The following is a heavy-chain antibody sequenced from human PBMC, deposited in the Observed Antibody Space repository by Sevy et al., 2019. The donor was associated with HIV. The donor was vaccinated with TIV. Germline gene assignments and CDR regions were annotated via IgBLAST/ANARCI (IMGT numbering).Heavy chain of an antibody. CDR3: ARSVLGHCGSTSCYQYYFDY. V-gene: IGHV3-48*02. Sequence: GGSLRLSCAASGFTFSSYSMNWVRQAPGKGLEWVSYISTSSNTVYYADSVKGRFTISRDNAKNSLYLQMNSLRDEETAVYYCARSVLGHCGSTSCYQYYFDYWGQGTLVTVSS. J-gene: IGHJ4*02. CDR2: ISTSSNTV. CDR1: GFTFSSYS. D-gene: IGHD2-2*01.